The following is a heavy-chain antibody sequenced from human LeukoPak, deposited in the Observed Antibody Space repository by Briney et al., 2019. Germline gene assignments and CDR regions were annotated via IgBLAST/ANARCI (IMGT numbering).Heavy chain of an antibody. J-gene: IGHJ3*02. V-gene: IGHV4-59*01. CDR3: ATAEVTGSDDAFDI. CDR2: IYYSGST. D-gene: IGHD3-9*01. Sequence: SETLSLTCTVSGGPISSYYWSWIRQPPGKGLEWIGYIYYSGSTNYNPSLKSRVTISVDTSKNQFSLKLSSVTAADTAVYYCATAEVTGSDDAFDIWGQGTMVTVSS. CDR1: GGPISSYY.